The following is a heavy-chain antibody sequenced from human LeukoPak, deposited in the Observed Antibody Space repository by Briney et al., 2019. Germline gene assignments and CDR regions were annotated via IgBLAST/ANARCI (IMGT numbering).Heavy chain of an antibody. J-gene: IGHJ4*02. Sequence: SETLSLSCTVSGGSISSGSYYWSWIRQPAGKGLEWIGRIYTSGSTNYNPSLKSRVTISVDTSKNQFSLKLSSVTAADTAVYYCASELAGIFDYWGQGTLVTVSS. CDR2: IYTSGST. CDR1: GGSISSGSYY. V-gene: IGHV4-61*02. D-gene: IGHD3-10*01. CDR3: ASELAGIFDY.